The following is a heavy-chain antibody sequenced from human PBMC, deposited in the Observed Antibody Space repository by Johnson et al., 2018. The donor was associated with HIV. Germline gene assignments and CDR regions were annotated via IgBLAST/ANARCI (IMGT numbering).Heavy chain of an antibody. CDR1: GFTLSHYW. Sequence: EKLVESGGGLVQPGGSLRLSCVPSGFTLSHYWMSWVRQSPGKGLEWVANINQDGSEKYYVDSVKGRFTISRDNAKNSLYLQMNGLRAEDTAVYYCAKVLSSWPPDSRDAFDIWGQGTLVTVSS. CDR2: INQDGSEK. CDR3: AKVLSSWPPDSRDAFDI. V-gene: IGHV3-7*02. J-gene: IGHJ3*02. D-gene: IGHD2/OR15-2a*01.